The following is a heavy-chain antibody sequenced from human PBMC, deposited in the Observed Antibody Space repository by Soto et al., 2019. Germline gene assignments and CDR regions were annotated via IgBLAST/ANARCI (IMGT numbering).Heavy chain of an antibody. Sequence: ASVKVSCKASGYTFSGFYMHWVRQAPGQGLEWMGWINPNSGGTKSAEKFQGRVTMTRDTSISTAYMELSSLRSEDTAVYYCARGRRVHRYSYAVDYYYYYGMDVWGQGTTVTVSS. CDR1: GYTFSGFY. D-gene: IGHD5-18*01. J-gene: IGHJ6*02. CDR3: ARGRRVHRYSYAVDYYYYYGMDV. CDR2: INPNSGGT. V-gene: IGHV1-2*02.